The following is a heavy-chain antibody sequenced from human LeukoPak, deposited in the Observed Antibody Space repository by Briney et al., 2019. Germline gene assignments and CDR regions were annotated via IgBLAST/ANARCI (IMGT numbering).Heavy chain of an antibody. Sequence: GGSLRLSCAASGFTFTEYGMNWVRQAPGKGLEWVSSISSSSSYIYYADSVKGRFTISRDNAKNSLYLQMNSLRAEDAAVYYCARSDGAYCSGGSCYDYGMDVWGQGTTVTVSS. CDR3: ARSDGAYCSGGSCYDYGMDV. D-gene: IGHD2-15*01. J-gene: IGHJ6*02. CDR2: ISSSSSYI. CDR1: GFTFTEYG. V-gene: IGHV3-21*01.